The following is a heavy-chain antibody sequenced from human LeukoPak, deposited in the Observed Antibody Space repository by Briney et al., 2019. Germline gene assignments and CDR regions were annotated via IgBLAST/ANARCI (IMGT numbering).Heavy chain of an antibody. CDR3: ARFPSFYDLSGAANAFDI. Sequence: SETLSLTCTVSADSISNFWWNWIRLPAGKGLEWVGRIHTSGGNNYNPSLRSRVTMSLDTSKNQFSLQLTSVTAADTAVYYCARFPSFYDLSGAANAFDIWGQGTMVIVSS. J-gene: IGHJ3*02. D-gene: IGHD2-15*01. CDR1: ADSISNFW. V-gene: IGHV4-4*07. CDR2: IHTSGGN.